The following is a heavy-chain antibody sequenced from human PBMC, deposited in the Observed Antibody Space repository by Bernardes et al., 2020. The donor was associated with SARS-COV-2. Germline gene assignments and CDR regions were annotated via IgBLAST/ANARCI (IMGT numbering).Heavy chain of an antibody. V-gene: IGHV1-69*02. J-gene: IGHJ4*02. D-gene: IGHD6-19*01. CDR1: GGTFSSYT. CDR3: ARAQQWLATHPDY. CDR2: IIPILGIA. Sequence: SVKVSCKASGGTFSSYTISWVRQAPGQGLEWMGRIIPILGIANYAQKFQGRVTITADKSTSTAYMELSSLRSEDTAVYYCARAQQWLATHPDYWGQGTLVTVSS.